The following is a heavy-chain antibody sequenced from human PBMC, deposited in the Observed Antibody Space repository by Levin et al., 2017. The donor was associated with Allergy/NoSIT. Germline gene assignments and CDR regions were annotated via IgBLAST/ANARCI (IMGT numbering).Heavy chain of an antibody. CDR1: GGSMKTYY. CDR2: IHYSGST. CDR3: ARATHQTPNWFDP. Sequence: ESLKISCTVSGGSMKTYYWSWIRQPPGKGLEYIGYIHYSGSTNYNPSLRSRVTISLDTSKNQFSLNLRYVTAADTAVYYCARATHQTPNWFDPWGQGTLATVSS. V-gene: IGHV4-59*01. J-gene: IGHJ5*02.